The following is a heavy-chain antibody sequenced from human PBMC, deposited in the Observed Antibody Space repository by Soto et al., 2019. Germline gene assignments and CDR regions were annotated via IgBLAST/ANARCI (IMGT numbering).Heavy chain of an antibody. Sequence: GGSLRLSCAASGFTFSSYSMNWVRQAPGKGLEWVSSISSSSSYIYYADSVKGRFTISRDNAKNSLYLQMNSLRAEDTAVYYCARDQEINGTSTPDYGMDVWGQGTTVTV. D-gene: IGHD1-7*01. CDR3: ARDQEINGTSTPDYGMDV. J-gene: IGHJ6*02. CDR1: GFTFSSYS. V-gene: IGHV3-21*01. CDR2: ISSSSSYI.